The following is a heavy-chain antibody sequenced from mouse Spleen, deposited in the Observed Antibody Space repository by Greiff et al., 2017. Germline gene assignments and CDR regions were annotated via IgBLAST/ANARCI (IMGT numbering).Heavy chain of an antibody. V-gene: IGHV1-42*01. CDR2: INPSTGGT. CDR3: AVYYYGDYYAMDY. CDR1: GYSFTGYY. J-gene: IGHJ4*01. Sequence: VQLQQSGPELVKPGASVKISCKASGYSFTGYYMNWVKQSPEKSLEWIGEINPSTGGTTYNQKFKAKATLTVDKSSSTAYMQLKSLTSEDSAVYYCAVYYYGDYYAMDYWGQGTSVTVSS. D-gene: IGHD1-1*01.